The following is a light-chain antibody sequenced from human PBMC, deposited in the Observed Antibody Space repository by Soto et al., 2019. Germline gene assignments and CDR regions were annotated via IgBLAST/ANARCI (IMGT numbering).Light chain of an antibody. V-gene: IGLV1-44*01. CDR1: SSNIGTNT. CDR3: QAYDYILTASV. Sequence: QSVLTQPPSASGTPGQRVTASCSGSSSNIGTNTVNWYQQLPGAAPKLVIFGNRNRPSGVPERFSGSKSGTSASLAITGLQAEDEADYYCQAYDYILTASVFGGGTKVTVL. J-gene: IGLJ3*02. CDR2: GNR.